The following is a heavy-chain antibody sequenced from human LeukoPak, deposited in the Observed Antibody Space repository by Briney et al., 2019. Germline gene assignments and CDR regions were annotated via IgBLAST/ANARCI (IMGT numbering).Heavy chain of an antibody. CDR3: AKGGIQLWYYLDY. Sequence: GGSLRLSCAASGFTFSSYAMSWVRQAPGKGLEWVSSVSGSGGSTAYADSVKGRFTISKDNSKSTLHLQMNSLRPEDTVVYYCAKGGIQLWYYLDYWGQGTLVTVSS. J-gene: IGHJ4*02. D-gene: IGHD5-18*01. CDR1: GFTFSSYA. V-gene: IGHV3-23*01. CDR2: VSGSGGST.